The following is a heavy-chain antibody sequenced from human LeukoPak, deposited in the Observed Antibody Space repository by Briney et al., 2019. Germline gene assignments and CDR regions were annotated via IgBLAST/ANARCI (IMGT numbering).Heavy chain of an antibody. CDR3: ARRPYSSGWPAIDY. D-gene: IGHD6-19*01. V-gene: IGHV1-18*01. CDR1: GYTFTSYG. J-gene: IGHJ4*02. Sequence: SVTVSCKASGYTFTSYGISWVRQAPGQGLEWMGWISAYNGNTNYAQKLQGRVTMTTDTSTSTAYMELRSLRSDDTAVYYCARRPYSSGWPAIDYWGQGTVSTVSS. CDR2: ISAYNGNT.